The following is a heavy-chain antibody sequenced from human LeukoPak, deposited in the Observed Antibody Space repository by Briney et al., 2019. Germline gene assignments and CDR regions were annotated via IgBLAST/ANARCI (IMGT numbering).Heavy chain of an antibody. CDR2: INPSGGST. CDR3: ARSIAAAEGVNWFDP. J-gene: IGHJ5*02. D-gene: IGHD6-13*01. Sequence: GASVKVSCMASGYRFTDYYMHWVRQAPGQGLEWMGIINPSGGSTSYAQKFQGRVTMTRDMSTSTVYMELSSLRSEDTAVYYCARSIAAAEGVNWFDPWGQGTLVTVSS. CDR1: GYRFTDYY. V-gene: IGHV1-46*01.